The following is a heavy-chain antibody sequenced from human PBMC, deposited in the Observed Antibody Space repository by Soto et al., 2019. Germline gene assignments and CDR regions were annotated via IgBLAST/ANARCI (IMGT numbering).Heavy chain of an antibody. CDR3: AKGGHLGSGNYYNPYYFDY. Sequence: QAQLVESGGGVVQPGRSLRLSCAASGFTFSSYGMHWVRQAPGKGLEWVAVISYDGSNKYYADSVKGRFTISRDNSKNTLYLQMNSLRAEDTAVYYCAKGGHLGSGNYYNPYYFDYWGQGTLVTVSS. J-gene: IGHJ4*02. CDR1: GFTFSSYG. D-gene: IGHD3-10*01. V-gene: IGHV3-30*18. CDR2: ISYDGSNK.